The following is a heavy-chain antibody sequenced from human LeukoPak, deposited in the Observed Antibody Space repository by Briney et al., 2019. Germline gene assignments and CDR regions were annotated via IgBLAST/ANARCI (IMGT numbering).Heavy chain of an antibody. J-gene: IGHJ6*04. CDR2: ISAYNGNT. CDR3: ARDEENSSWYVSLSYGMDV. CDR1: GYTFTSYG. Sequence: ASVKVSCKASGYTFTSYGISWVRQAPGQGLEWMGWISAYNGNTNYAQKLQGRVTMTTDTSTSTAYMELRSLRSDDTAVYYCARDEENSSWYVSLSYGMDVWGKGTTVTVSS. D-gene: IGHD6-13*01. V-gene: IGHV1-18*04.